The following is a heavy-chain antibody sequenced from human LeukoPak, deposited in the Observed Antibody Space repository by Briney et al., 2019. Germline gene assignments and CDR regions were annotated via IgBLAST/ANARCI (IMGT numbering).Heavy chain of an antibody. CDR3: ASGAYSYGEYYFDY. CDR2: IYGGGST. D-gene: IGHD5-18*01. CDR1: GFTVSSNY. V-gene: IGHV3-53*01. J-gene: IGHJ4*02. Sequence: GGSLRLSCAASGFTVSSNYMSWVRQAPGKGLEWVSVIYGGGSTDYADSVKGRFTISRDNSKNTLYLQMNSLRAEDTAIYYCASGAYSYGEYYFDYWGQGTLVTVSS.